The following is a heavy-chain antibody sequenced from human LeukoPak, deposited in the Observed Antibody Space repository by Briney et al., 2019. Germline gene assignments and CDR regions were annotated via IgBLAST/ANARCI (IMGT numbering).Heavy chain of an antibody. Sequence: GGSLRLSCAASGFTFSNYEMNWARQAPGKGLEWLSYINGGGSTIYYADSVKGRFTVSRDNAKSSLYLQMNSLRAEDTAVYYCATAPLRDLDYWGQASLVSVSS. CDR3: ATAPLRDLDY. V-gene: IGHV3-48*03. D-gene: IGHD4-17*01. J-gene: IGHJ4*01. CDR1: GFTFSNYE. CDR2: INGGGSTI.